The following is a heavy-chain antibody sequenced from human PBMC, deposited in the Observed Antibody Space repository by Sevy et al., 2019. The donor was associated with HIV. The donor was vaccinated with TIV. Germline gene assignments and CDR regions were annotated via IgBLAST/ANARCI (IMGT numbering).Heavy chain of an antibody. CDR2: IFESGST. D-gene: IGHD1-26*01. CDR1: GYSISSGYY. CDR3: ARHVWELLEEDAFDI. J-gene: IGHJ3*02. Sequence: SETLSLTCAVSGYSISSGYYWGWIRQPPGKGLEWIGSIFESGSTYYNPSLKSRVTISVDTSKNQFSLSLSSVTAAASAVYYCARHVWELLEEDAFDIWGQGTMVTVSS. V-gene: IGHV4-38-2*01.